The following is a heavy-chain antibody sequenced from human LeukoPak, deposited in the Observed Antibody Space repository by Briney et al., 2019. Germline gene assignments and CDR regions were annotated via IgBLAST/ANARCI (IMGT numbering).Heavy chain of an antibody. V-gene: IGHV3-64D*06. CDR3: VKLGYCSSTTCYGRGVVDY. J-gene: IGHJ4*02. CDR2: ISSNGGST. D-gene: IGHD2-2*01. Sequence: GGSLRLSCSASGFTFSSYATHWVRQAPGKGLEYVSVISSNGGSTNYADSVKGRFTISRDNSKNTLYLQMSSLRAEDTAVYYCVKLGYCSSTTCYGRGVVDYWGQGTLVTVSS. CDR1: GFTFSSYA.